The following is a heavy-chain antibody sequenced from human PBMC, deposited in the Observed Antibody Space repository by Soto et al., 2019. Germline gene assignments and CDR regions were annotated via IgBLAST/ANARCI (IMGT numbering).Heavy chain of an antibody. J-gene: IGHJ4*02. CDR2: INPILSMS. D-gene: IGHD3-10*01. Sequence: QVQLVQSGAEVKRPGSSVKVSCKSSGDTFSFYSINWVRQAPGLGLEWMGRINPILSMSNYAQRFKGRVTMTAEKSTSTADMDLSSLRSEETDIYYCATSYGSGYRGFDYLGKVALVTVSS. CDR3: ATSYGSGYRGFDY. CDR1: GDTFSFYS. V-gene: IGHV1-69*02.